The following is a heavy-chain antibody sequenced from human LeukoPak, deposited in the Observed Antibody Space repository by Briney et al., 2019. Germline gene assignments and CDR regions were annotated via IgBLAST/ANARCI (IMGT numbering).Heavy chain of an antibody. CDR1: GFTFSSYG. Sequence: GGSLRLSCAASGFTFSSYGMHWVRQGPGKGLEGVAFIRYDGSNKYYADSVKGRFTISRDNSKNTLYLQMNSLRAEDTAVYYCARAPTVLVGYCSSSSCQADYWGQGTLVTVSS. V-gene: IGHV3-30*02. J-gene: IGHJ4*02. CDR3: ARAPTVLVGYCSSSSCQADY. D-gene: IGHD2-2*01. CDR2: IRYDGSNK.